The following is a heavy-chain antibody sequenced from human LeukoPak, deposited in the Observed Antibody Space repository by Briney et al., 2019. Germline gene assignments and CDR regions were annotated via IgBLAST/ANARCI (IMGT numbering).Heavy chain of an antibody. V-gene: IGHV4-39*07. CDR1: GGSISISSDY. D-gene: IGHD3-3*01. J-gene: IGHJ5*02. CDR3: ARGGLNSDFWSRNWFDP. Sequence: KPSETLSLTCTVSGGSISISSDYWGWIRQPPGKGLEWIGEINHSGSTNYNPSLKSRVTISVDTSKNQFSLKLSSVTAADTAVYYCARGGLNSDFWSRNWFDPWGQGTLVTVSS. CDR2: INHSGST.